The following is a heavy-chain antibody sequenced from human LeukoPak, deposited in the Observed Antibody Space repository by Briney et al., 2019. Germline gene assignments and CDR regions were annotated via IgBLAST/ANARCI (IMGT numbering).Heavy chain of an antibody. CDR3: AAEGPMIVGATT. CDR1: GFTFTSSA. J-gene: IGHJ4*02. Sequence: SVKVSCKASGFTFTSSAVQWVRQARGQRLEWIGRIVVGSGNTNYAQKFQERVTITRDMSTSTAYMELSSLRSEDTAVYYCAAEGPMIVGATTWGQGTLVTVSS. D-gene: IGHD1-26*01. CDR2: IVVGSGNT. V-gene: IGHV1-58*01.